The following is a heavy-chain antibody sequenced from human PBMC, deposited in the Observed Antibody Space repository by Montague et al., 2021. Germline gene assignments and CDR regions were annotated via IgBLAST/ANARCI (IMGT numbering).Heavy chain of an antibody. CDR1: GFTFGGYS. D-gene: IGHD1-26*01. CDR3: VKTSSGTYDS. CDR2: ISPSGDT. V-gene: IGHV3-23*01. Sequence: SLRLSCAASGFTFGGYSMTWVRQAPGRGLEWVSFISPSGDTFYAESVKGRFIVSRDNSNNALYLHLNSLRGEDSAMCYCVKTSSGTYDSWGPGTLVTVSS. J-gene: IGHJ5*01.